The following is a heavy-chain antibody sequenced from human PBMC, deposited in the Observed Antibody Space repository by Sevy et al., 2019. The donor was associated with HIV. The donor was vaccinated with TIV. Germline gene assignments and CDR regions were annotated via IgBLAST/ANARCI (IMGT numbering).Heavy chain of an antibody. CDR2: ISSSSSYI. CDR1: GVTFSSYS. CDR3: ARAARGRDYYDSSGL. V-gene: IGHV3-21*01. Sequence: GGFLRLYCAASGVTFSSYSMNWVRQAPGKGLECVSSISSSSSYIYYADSVKGRFTISRDNAKNSLYLQMNSLRAEETAVYYCARAARGRDYYDSSGLWGQGNLVTVSS. J-gene: IGHJ4*02. D-gene: IGHD3-22*01.